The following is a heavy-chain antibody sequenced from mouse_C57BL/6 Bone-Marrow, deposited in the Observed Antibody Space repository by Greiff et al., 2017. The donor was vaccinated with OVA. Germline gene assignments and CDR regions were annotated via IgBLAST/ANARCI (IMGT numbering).Heavy chain of an antibody. V-gene: IGHV1-81*01. D-gene: IGHD2-2*01. CDR1: GYTFTSYG. CDR3: AIQSRSTMVTTKGFAY. J-gene: IGHJ3*01. CDR2: IYPRSGNT. Sequence: VQLQQSGAELARPGASVKLSCKASGYTFTSYGISWVKQRTGQGLEWIGEIYPRSGNTYYNEKFKGKATLTADKSSSTAYMELRSLTSEDSAVYFCAIQSRSTMVTTKGFAYWGQGTLVTVSA.